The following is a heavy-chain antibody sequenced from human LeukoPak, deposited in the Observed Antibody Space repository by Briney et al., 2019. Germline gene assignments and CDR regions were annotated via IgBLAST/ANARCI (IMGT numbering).Heavy chain of an antibody. D-gene: IGHD6-19*01. CDR2: ISSNGGST. J-gene: IGHJ3*01. V-gene: IGHV3-64D*09. CDR3: AKMSSTGWLHAFDV. CDR1: GFTFSSYA. Sequence: GGSLRLSCSASGFTFSSYAMHWVRQAPGKGLEYASAISSNGGSTYYADSVKGRFTISRDNSKNTLYLQMSSLRAEDTAVYYCAKMSSTGWLHAFDVWGQGTVVTVSS.